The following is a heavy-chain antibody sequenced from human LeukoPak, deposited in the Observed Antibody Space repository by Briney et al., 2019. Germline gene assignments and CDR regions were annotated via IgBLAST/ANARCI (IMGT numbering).Heavy chain of an antibody. V-gene: IGHV1-2*02. CDR2: INPNSGDT. J-gene: IGHJ5*02. Sequence: EASVKVSCKASGYTLTGYYMHWVRQAPRQGLEWMGWINPNSGDTNYAQKFQGRVTMTRDTSISAAYMELSRLRSDDTAVYYCVRGNIVAVPAASVFDPWGQGTLVTVSS. CDR3: VRGNIVAVPAASVFDP. D-gene: IGHD2-2*01. CDR1: GYTLTGYY.